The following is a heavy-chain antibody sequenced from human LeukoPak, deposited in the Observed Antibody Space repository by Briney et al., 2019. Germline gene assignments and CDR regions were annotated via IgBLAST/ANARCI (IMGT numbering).Heavy chain of an antibody. J-gene: IGHJ4*02. CDR3: ARGRRCSGGSCYHFFDY. D-gene: IGHD2-15*01. Sequence: SETLSLTCTVSGGSISSYYWSWIRQPPGKGLEWIGYIYYSGSTNYNPSLKSRVTISVDRSKNQFSLKLSSVTAADTAVYYCARGRRCSGGSCYHFFDYWGQGTLVTVSS. CDR2: IYYSGST. V-gene: IGHV4-59*12. CDR1: GGSISSYY.